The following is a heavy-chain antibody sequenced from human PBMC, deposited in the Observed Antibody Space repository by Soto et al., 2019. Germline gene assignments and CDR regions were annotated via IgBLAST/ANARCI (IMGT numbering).Heavy chain of an antibody. V-gene: IGHV4-34*01. D-gene: IGHD5-12*01. CDR3: ARGQEGVVATH. J-gene: IGHJ4*02. Sequence: QVQLQQWGAGLLKPSETLSLTCVVYGGSLSGYYWSWIRQPPGKGLEWIGEIKDGGLTNYSPSLQSRATISADTPKNQFSLKLHSVTAADRAVYYCARGQEGVVATHWDQGTLVTVSS. CDR2: IKDGGLT. CDR1: GGSLSGYY.